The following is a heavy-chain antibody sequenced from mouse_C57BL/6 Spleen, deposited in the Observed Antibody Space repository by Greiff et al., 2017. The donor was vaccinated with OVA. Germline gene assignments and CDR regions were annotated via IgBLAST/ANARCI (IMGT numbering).Heavy chain of an antibody. V-gene: IGHV1-82*01. J-gene: IGHJ2*01. CDR1: GYAFSSSW. CDR2: IYPGDGDT. D-gene: IGHD1-2*01. Sequence: QVQLQQSGPELVKPGASVKISCKASGYAFSSSWMNWVKQRPGKGLEWIGRIYPGDGDTNYNGKFKGKATLTADKSSSTAYMQLSSLTSEDSAVYFGAREEGSSLLPLDYWGQGTTLTVSS. CDR3: AREEGSSLLPLDY.